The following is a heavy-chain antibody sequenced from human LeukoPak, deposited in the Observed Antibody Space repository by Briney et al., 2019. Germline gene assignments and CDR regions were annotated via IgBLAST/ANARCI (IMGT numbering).Heavy chain of an antibody. Sequence: GGSLRLSCAASGFTFSSCGMHWVRQAPGQGLEWVAVIWSDGSKKYHADSVKGRFTISRDNSKNMLYLQMNSLRAEDTAVYYCVGVGTDSVGSYPDYWGQGTLVTVTS. CDR3: VGVGTDSVGSYPDY. V-gene: IGHV3-33*01. CDR2: IWSDGSKK. J-gene: IGHJ4*02. D-gene: IGHD3-22*01. CDR1: GFTFSSCG.